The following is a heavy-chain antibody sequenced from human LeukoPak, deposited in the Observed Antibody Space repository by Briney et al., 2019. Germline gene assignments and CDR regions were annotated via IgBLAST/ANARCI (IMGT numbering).Heavy chain of an antibody. V-gene: IGHV4-4*02. J-gene: IGHJ5*02. D-gene: IGHD1-26*01. CDR1: GVSISTGYW. CDR3: AKNGQSGFSFDP. Sequence: KTSGTLSLTCVVSGVSISTGYWWSWVRQSPEKGLEWIGEIHRDGSTNYNPSLKSRATISVDTSTNQFSLKLTSVTAADTAVYYCAKNGQSGFSFDPWGRGTLVTVSS. CDR2: IHRDGST.